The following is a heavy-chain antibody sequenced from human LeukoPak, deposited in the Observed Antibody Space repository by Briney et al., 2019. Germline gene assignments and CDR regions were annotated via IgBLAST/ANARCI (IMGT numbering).Heavy chain of an antibody. CDR1: GGSISSYY. D-gene: IGHD6-19*01. J-gene: IGHJ4*02. Sequence: PSETLSLTCTVSGGSISSYYWSWIRQHPGKGLEWIGYIYYSGSTYSNPPLRGRVTISIDTSKNQFSLKLSSVTVADTAVYYCARSGSGWTDFDYWGQGTLVTVSS. V-gene: IGHV4-59*06. CDR2: IYYSGST. CDR3: ARSGSGWTDFDY.